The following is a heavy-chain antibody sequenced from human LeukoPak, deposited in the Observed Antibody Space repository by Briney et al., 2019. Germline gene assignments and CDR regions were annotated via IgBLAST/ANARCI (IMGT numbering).Heavy chain of an antibody. CDR3: ARDGFDGLDY. V-gene: IGHV4-4*07. J-gene: IGHJ4*02. CDR1: TGSISSYY. D-gene: IGHD5-12*01. Sequence: SETLSLTCTVSTGSISSYYCSWIRQPARKGLEYIGRIYSSGSTNYSPSLKSRVTMSVDTSKNQFSLKLTSVTAADTAVYYCARDGFDGLDYWGQGTLVTVSS. CDR2: IYSSGST.